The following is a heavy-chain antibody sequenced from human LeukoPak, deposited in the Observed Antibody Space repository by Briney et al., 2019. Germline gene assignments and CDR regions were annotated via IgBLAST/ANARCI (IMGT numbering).Heavy chain of an antibody. V-gene: IGHV3-9*01. Sequence: PGGSLRLSCAASGFTFDDYAMHWVRQAPGNGLEWVSGISWNSGSIGYADSVKGRFTISRDNAKNSLYLQMNSLRAEDTALYYCAKSLDYYGSGSYYPFDYWGQGTLVTVSS. J-gene: IGHJ4*02. CDR2: ISWNSGSI. D-gene: IGHD3-10*01. CDR1: GFTFDDYA. CDR3: AKSLDYYGSGSYYPFDY.